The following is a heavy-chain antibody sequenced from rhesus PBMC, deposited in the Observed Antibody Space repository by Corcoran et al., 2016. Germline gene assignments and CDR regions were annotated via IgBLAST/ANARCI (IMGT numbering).Heavy chain of an antibody. D-gene: IGHD5-42*01. V-gene: IGHV1-200*01. CDR3: VRGRGYSAFDF. Sequence: VQLVQSGAEVKKHGASVKFSCKASGYTFTSYSINWVRQAPGQGLEWMGWINPSNGDTGYTQKFQGRVTMTRDTSTSTAYVELSSLRSEDTAVYYCVRGRGYSAFDFWGQGVLVTVSS. J-gene: IGHJ4*01. CDR1: GYTFTSYS. CDR2: INPSNGDT.